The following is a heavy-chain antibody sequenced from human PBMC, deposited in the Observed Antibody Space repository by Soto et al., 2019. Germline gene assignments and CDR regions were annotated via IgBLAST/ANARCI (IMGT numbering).Heavy chain of an antibody. D-gene: IGHD3-10*01. V-gene: IGHV4-31*03. CDR3: ARYHHYCAGSYYNENLIGFDP. CDR1: GGSISSGGYY. J-gene: IGHJ5*02. Sequence: TLSLTCTVSGGSISSGGYYWSWLGQHPGQGLEWIGNIYFSGTTYYNPSLKSRVTISVDSSQNQSSLKLSSVTAADTAVYYCARYHHYCAGSYYNENLIGFDPWGQGTLVTVAS. CDR2: IYFSGTT.